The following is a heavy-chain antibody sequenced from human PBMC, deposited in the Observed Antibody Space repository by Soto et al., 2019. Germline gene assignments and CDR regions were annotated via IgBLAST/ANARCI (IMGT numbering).Heavy chain of an antibody. CDR3: ARDREAVGNFDS. D-gene: IGHD6-13*01. CDR2: ISYDGSNN. CDR1: GFTFSDYA. V-gene: IGHV3-30-3*01. Sequence: GGSLRLSCAVSGFTFSDYAIHWVRQAPGKGLEWMAVISYDGSNNDYADSVKGRFTISRDNSKNTVFLRMNSLRTDETAVYYCARDREAVGNFDSWGQGTLVTVSS. J-gene: IGHJ4*02.